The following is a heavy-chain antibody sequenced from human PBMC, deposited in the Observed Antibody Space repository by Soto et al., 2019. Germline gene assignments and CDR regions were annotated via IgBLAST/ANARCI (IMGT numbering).Heavy chain of an antibody. CDR2: ISRTGTT. CDR1: GFPISSPYS. D-gene: IGHD4-17*01. Sequence: SETLSLTCLVSGFPISSPYSWGWIRQPPGKGLEWIGSISRTGTTSYSPSLTSRVSISVDTSKNQVSLKLTSVTAADTAVYFCARVTMVIRDSDHFGVDVWGHGTRVTVSS. CDR3: ARVTMVIRDSDHFGVDV. V-gene: IGHV4-38-2*02. J-gene: IGHJ6*02.